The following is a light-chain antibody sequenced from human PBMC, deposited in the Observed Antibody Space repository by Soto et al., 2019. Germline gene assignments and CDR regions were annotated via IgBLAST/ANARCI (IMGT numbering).Light chain of an antibody. CDR3: QQVKTYPRT. V-gene: IGKV1-9*01. Sequence: DIHLTQSPSFLSASVGDRVTITCRPSQAVPNNMAWYQQKPGKPPKLLFYEESTLHSGVPSRFSGRNSGTQFTLTLDSLQPEDFATYHCQQVKTYPRTLGGGTKVEIK. CDR2: EES. CDR1: QAVPNN. J-gene: IGKJ4*01.